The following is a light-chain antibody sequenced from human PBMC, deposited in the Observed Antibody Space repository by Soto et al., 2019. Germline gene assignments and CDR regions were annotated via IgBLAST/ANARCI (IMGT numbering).Light chain of an antibody. V-gene: IGKV3-20*01. CDR3: PPYGSSPPT. J-gene: IGKJ4*01. CDR2: GAS. Sequence: EIVLTQSPGTLSLSPGERATLSCRASQSVYKNFLAWYQQKPGQAPRLLINGASNRATGIPDRFSGSGSGTDFSLNIDRLEPEDFAVYLCPPYGSSPPTFGGGTKVAIK. CDR1: QSVYKNF.